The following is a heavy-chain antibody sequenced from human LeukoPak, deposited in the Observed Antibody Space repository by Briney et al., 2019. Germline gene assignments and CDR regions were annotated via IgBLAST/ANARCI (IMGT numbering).Heavy chain of an antibody. Sequence: SVKVPCKASGYTFTGYYIHWVRQAPGQGLEWMGWINPNSGGTNYAQNFQGWVTITSDTSISTAYMELSRLKSDETAVYYCATARCGGDCSPSFDYWGQGTLVTVSS. V-gene: IGHV1-2*04. CDR2: INPNSGGT. CDR3: ATARCGGDCSPSFDY. J-gene: IGHJ4*02. D-gene: IGHD2-21*02. CDR1: GYTFTGYY.